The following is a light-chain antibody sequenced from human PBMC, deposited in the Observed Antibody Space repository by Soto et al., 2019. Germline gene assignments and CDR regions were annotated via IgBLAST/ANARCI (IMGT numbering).Light chain of an antibody. Sequence: QCVLTQPPSVSGAPGQRVTISWTGSSSNIGAGYDVHWYQQLPGTAPKLLIYGNSNRPSGVPDRFSGSKSGTSASLAITGLQAEDEADYYCQSYDSSLSENYVFGTGTKLTVL. V-gene: IGLV1-40*01. CDR1: SSNIGAGYD. CDR3: QSYDSSLSENYV. J-gene: IGLJ1*01. CDR2: GNS.